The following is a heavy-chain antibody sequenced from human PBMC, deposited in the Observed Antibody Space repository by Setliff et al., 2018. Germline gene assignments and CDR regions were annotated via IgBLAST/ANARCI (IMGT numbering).Heavy chain of an antibody. V-gene: IGHV4-31*03. D-gene: IGHD3-3*01. CDR1: GGSISSGGYY. CDR2: IYYSGST. Sequence: SETLSLTCTVSGGSISSGGYYWSWIRQHPGKGLEWIGYIYYSGSTYYNPSLKSRVTISVDTSKNQFSLKLSSVTAADTAVYYCARVHPATIFEVVIFDYWGQGTLVTVSS. J-gene: IGHJ4*02. CDR3: ARVHPATIFEVVIFDY.